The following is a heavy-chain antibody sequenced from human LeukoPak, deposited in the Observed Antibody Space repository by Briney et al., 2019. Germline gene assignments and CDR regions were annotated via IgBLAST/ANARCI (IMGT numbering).Heavy chain of an antibody. V-gene: IGHV4-59*08. J-gene: IGHJ3*02. CDR1: GGSISSYY. Sequence: SETLSLTCTVSGGSISSYYWSWIRQPPGKGLEWIGYIYYSGSTNYNPSLKSRVTISVDTSKNQFSLKLSSVTAADTAVYYCASHPLRYCSSTSCYTEYAFDIWGQGTMVTVSS. CDR3: ASHPLRYCSSTSCYTEYAFDI. D-gene: IGHD2-2*02. CDR2: IYYSGST.